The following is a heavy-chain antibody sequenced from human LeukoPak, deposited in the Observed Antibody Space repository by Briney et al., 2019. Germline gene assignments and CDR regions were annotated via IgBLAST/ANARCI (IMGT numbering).Heavy chain of an antibody. CDR3: ARVPQPADIVVVPAAQAWFDP. V-gene: IGHV1-2*02. Sequence: ASVKVSCKSSVYTFTGYYMHWVRQAPGQGLEWMGWINPNSGGTNYAQKFQGRVTMTRDTSINTAYMELSRLRCEETSVRYCARVPQPADIVVVPAAQAWFDPWGQGTLVTVSS. D-gene: IGHD2-2*01. CDR1: VYTFTGYY. J-gene: IGHJ5*02. CDR2: INPNSGGT.